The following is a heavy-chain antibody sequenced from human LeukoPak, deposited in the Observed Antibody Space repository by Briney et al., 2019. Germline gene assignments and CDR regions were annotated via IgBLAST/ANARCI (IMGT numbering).Heavy chain of an antibody. CDR1: DGSFSGYY. D-gene: IGHD2-15*01. Sequence: PSETLSLTCAVYDGSFSGYYWSWIRQPPGKGLEWIGYIYYSGSTNYNPSLKSRVTISVDTSKNQFSLKLSSVTAADTAVYYCASKGVCSGGSCYSPFDYWGQGTLVTVSS. CDR2: IYYSGST. J-gene: IGHJ4*02. CDR3: ASKGVCSGGSCYSPFDY. V-gene: IGHV4-59*01.